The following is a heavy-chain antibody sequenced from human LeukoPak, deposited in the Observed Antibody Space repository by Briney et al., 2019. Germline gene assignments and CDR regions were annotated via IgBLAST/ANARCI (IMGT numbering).Heavy chain of an antibody. V-gene: IGHV3-33*01. Sequence: GSLRLSCAASGFTFSSYGMHWVRLAPGKGLEWVAVIWYDGSNKYYADSVKGRFTISRDNSKNTLYLQMNSLRAEDTAVYYCARVGDSYSSGWYVGDWGQGTLVTVSS. CDR1: GFTFSSYG. CDR2: IWYDGSNK. D-gene: IGHD6-19*01. CDR3: ARVGDSYSSGWYVGD. J-gene: IGHJ4*02.